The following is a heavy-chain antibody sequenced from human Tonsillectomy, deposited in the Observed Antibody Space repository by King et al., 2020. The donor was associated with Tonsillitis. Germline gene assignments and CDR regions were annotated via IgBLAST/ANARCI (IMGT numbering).Heavy chain of an antibody. CDR3: ARQGRDCSSTSCYADLGWFDP. CDR2: IYTSGST. V-gene: IGHV4-4*07. D-gene: IGHD2-2*01. CDR1: GGSISSYY. J-gene: IGHJ5*02. Sequence: VQLQESGPGLVKPSETLSLTCTVSGGSISSYYWNWIRQPAGKGLEWIGRIYTSGSTNYNPSLKSRVTMSVDTSKNHFSLKLSSVTAADTAVYYCARQGRDCSSTSCYADLGWFDPWGQGTLVIVSS.